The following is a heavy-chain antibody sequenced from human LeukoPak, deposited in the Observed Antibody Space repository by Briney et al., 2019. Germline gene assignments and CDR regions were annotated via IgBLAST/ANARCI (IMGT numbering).Heavy chain of an antibody. CDR3: ARDRIHIAAAADYYMDV. J-gene: IGHJ6*03. V-gene: IGHV1-3*03. CDR2: INAGNGNT. D-gene: IGHD6-13*01. Sequence: ASVKVSCKASGYTFTSYAMHWVRQAPGQRLEWMGWINAGNGNTKYSQELQGRVTITRDTSASTAYMELSSLRSEDMAVYYCARDRIHIAAAADYYMDVWGKGTTVTVSS. CDR1: GYTFTSYA.